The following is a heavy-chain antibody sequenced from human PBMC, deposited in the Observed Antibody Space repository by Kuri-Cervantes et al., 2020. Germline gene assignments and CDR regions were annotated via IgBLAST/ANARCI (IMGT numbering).Heavy chain of an antibody. CDR2: IYYSGST. D-gene: IGHD3-9*01. CDR1: GGSISSSSYY. J-gene: IGHJ5*02. Sequence: SETLSLTCTVSGGSISSSSYYWGWIRQPPGKGLEWIGSIYYSGSTNYNPSLKSRVTISVDTSKNQFSLKLSSVTAADTAVYYCARAALLRYFDWLNWFDPRGQGTLVTVSS. V-gene: IGHV4-39*07. CDR3: ARAALLRYFDWLNWFDP.